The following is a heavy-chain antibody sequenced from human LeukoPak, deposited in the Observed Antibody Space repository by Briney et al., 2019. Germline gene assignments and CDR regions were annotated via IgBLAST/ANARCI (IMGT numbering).Heavy chain of an antibody. D-gene: IGHD4-23*01. V-gene: IGHV4-59*12. J-gene: IGHJ4*02. CDR1: GCSISSYY. CDR2: IYYSGST. Sequence: SATLALTCTVSGCSISSYYRSWIRQPPGKGLEWIGYIYYSGSTNYNPSLKSRLTISVETTKNQFSLKLSPVPAADAPVYYCARGYGGPFDYWGQGTLVTVSS. CDR3: ARGYGGPFDY.